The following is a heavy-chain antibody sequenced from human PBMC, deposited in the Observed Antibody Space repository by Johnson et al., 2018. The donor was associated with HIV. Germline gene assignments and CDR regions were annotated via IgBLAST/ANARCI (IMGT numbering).Heavy chain of an antibody. CDR2: IYSGGST. D-gene: IGHD4-23*01. CDR1: GFTVSSNY. CDR3: ARGLRRTTVGNDAFDI. J-gene: IGHJ3*02. Sequence: VQLVESGGGVVQPGRSLRLSCAASGFTVSSNYMSWVRQAPGKGLEWVSVIYSGGSTYYADSVKGRFNISRDNSKNTLYLQMNSLRAEDRAVYYRARGLRRTTVGNDAFDIWGQGTMVTVSS. V-gene: IGHV3-53*01.